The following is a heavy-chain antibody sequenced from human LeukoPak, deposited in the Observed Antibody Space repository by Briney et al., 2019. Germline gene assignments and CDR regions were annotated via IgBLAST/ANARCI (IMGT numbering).Heavy chain of an antibody. Sequence: GGSLRLSCAASGFTFSSYAMSWVRQAPGKGLEWVSAISGSGGSTYYADPVKGRFTISRDNSKNTLYLQMNSLRAEDTAVYYCARLGSYRYFDYWGQGTLVTVSS. CDR2: ISGSGGST. V-gene: IGHV3-23*01. CDR1: GFTFSSYA. CDR3: ARLGSYRYFDY. J-gene: IGHJ4*02. D-gene: IGHD3-16*02.